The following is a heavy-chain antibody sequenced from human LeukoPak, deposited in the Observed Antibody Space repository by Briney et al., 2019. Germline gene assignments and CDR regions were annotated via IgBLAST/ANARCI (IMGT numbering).Heavy chain of an antibody. CDR2: IHYDGRT. D-gene: IGHD3-22*01. V-gene: IGHV4-59*11. CDR3: ARLVNYGYSDY. J-gene: IGHJ4*02. CDR1: GGSTSGRY. Sequence: SETLSLTCTVSGGSTSGRYWIWIRQPPGKGLEWIGYIHYDGRTNYNPSFKSRVIISLDTSNNQFSLNLKSVTAADTAAYYCARLVNYGYSDYWGQGTLVTVSS.